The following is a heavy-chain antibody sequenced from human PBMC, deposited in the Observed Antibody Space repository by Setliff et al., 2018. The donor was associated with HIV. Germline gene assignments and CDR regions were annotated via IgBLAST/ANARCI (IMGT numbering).Heavy chain of an antibody. J-gene: IGHJ4*02. CDR3: ARLRLYNSALDY. Sequence: PGGSLRLSCVASGLTFNRYWMSWVRQAPGKGLEWVSNTKYDGSENYYVDSVKGRFIASTDNAKNSLFLQIDSLRPEDTAVYYCARLRLYNSALDYWGQGTLVTVSS. CDR1: GLTFNRYW. CDR2: TKYDGSEN. D-gene: IGHD3-10*01. V-gene: IGHV3-7*01.